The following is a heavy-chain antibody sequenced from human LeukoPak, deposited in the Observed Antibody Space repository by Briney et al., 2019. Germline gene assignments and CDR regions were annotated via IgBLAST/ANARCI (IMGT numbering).Heavy chain of an antibody. CDR1: GFTVSSNY. CDR3: AKWRTAYYYGSGGNYFDY. J-gene: IGHJ4*02. Sequence: GGSLRLSCAASGFTVSSNYMSWVRQAPGKGLEWVSVIYSGGSTYYADSVKGRFTISRDNSKNTLYLQMNSLRAEDTAVYYCAKWRTAYYYGSGGNYFDYWGQGTLVTVSS. V-gene: IGHV3-53*01. CDR2: IYSGGST. D-gene: IGHD3-10*01.